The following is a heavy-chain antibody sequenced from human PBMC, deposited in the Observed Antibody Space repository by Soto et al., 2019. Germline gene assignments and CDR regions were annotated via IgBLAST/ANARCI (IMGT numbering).Heavy chain of an antibody. Sequence: PPGKALEWLAHIFSNDEKSYSTSLKSRLTISKDTSKSQVVLTMTNMDPVDTATYYCARIRVDTAMASPYYYGMDVWGQGTTVTVSS. CDR2: IFSNDEK. V-gene: IGHV2-26*01. CDR3: ARIRVDTAMASPYYYGMDV. D-gene: IGHD5-18*01. J-gene: IGHJ6*02.